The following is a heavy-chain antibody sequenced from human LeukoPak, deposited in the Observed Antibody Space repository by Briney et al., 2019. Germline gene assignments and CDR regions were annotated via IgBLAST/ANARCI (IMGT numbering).Heavy chain of an antibody. Sequence: PGGSLRLSCAASGFTFSSYAMSWVRQAPGKGLEWVSAISGSGGSTYYADSVKGRFTISRDNVKNSLYLQMNSLRAEDTAVYYCARDPRRPGTKNLPEWGQGTLVTVSS. CDR3: ARDPRRPGTKNLPE. CDR2: ISGSGGST. D-gene: IGHD1-14*01. V-gene: IGHV3-23*01. J-gene: IGHJ4*02. CDR1: GFTFSSYA.